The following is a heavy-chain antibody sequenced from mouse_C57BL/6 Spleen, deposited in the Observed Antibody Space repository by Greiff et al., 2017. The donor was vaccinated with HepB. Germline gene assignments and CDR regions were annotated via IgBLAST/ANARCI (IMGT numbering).Heavy chain of an antibody. J-gene: IGHJ4*01. CDR2: IYPGDGDT. CDR3: ARRDSAISTVGDYAMDY. Sequence: QVQLQQSGAELVKPGASVKISCKASGYAFSSYWMNWVKQRPGKGLEWIGQIYPGDGDTNYNGKFKGKATVTADKSSSTAYMQLSSLTSEDSAVYFCARRDSAISTVGDYAMDYWGQGTSVTVSS. V-gene: IGHV1-80*01. CDR1: GYAFSSYW. D-gene: IGHD1-1*01.